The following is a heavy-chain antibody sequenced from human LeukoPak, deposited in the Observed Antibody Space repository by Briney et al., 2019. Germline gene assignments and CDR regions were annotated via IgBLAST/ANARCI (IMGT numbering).Heavy chain of an antibody. D-gene: IGHD1-26*01. CDR2: INHSGST. J-gene: IGHJ4*02. V-gene: IGHV4-39*07. CDR1: GGSISSNNYY. Sequence: SETLSLTCTVSGGSISSNNYYWGWIRQPPGKGLEWIGEINHSGSTNYNPSLKSRVTISVDTSKNQFSLKLSSVTAADTAVYYCARGRMGATKRPGDYWGQGTLVTVSS. CDR3: ARGRMGATKRPGDY.